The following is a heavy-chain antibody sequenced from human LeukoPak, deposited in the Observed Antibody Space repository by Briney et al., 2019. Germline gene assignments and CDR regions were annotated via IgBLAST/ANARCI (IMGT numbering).Heavy chain of an antibody. CDR2: IIPILGIA. D-gene: IGHD2-2*01. CDR3: ARAREGYCSSTSCFLLWY. Sequence: GASVKVSCKASGGTFSSYAISWVRQAPGQGLEWMGRIIPILGIANYAQKFQGRVTITADKSTSTAYMELSSLRSEDTAVYYCARAREGYCSSTSCFLLWYWGQGTLVTVSS. V-gene: IGHV1-69*04. J-gene: IGHJ4*02. CDR1: GGTFSSYA.